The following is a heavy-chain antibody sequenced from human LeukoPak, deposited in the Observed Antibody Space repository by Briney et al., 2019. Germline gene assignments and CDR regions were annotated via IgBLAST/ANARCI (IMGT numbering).Heavy chain of an antibody. J-gene: IGHJ3*02. D-gene: IGHD3-22*01. CDR1: GYTFTSYG. CDR2: ISAYNGNT. CDR3: ARWWSSGYIGDAFDI. Sequence: GASVKASCKASGYTFTSYGISWVRQAPGQGLEWMGWISAYNGNTNYAQKLQGRVTMTTDTSTSTAYMELRSLRSDDTAVYYCARWWSSGYIGDAFDIWGQGTMVTVSS. V-gene: IGHV1-18*01.